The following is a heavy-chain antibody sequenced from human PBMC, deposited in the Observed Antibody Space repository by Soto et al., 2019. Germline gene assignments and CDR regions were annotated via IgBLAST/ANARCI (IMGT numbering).Heavy chain of an antibody. CDR3: ARQGVPAAMITLSYYYYGMDV. D-gene: IGHD2-2*01. Sequence: GESLKISCKGSGYSFTSYWIGWVRQMPGKGLEWMGIIYPGDSDTRYSPSFQGQVTISADKSISTAYLQWSSLKASDTAMYYCARQGVPAAMITLSYYYYGMDVWGQGTTVTVSS. CDR1: GYSFTSYW. CDR2: IYPGDSDT. J-gene: IGHJ6*02. V-gene: IGHV5-51*01.